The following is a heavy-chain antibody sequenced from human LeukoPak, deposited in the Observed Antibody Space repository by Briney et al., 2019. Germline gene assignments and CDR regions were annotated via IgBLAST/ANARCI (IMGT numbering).Heavy chain of an antibody. CDR3: TREYSSGWYDY. D-gene: IGHD6-13*01. V-gene: IGHV3-7*03. CDR2: MNQDGNTK. J-gene: IGHJ4*02. Sequence: GGSLRLSCVASGFTLNTYWMNWVRQAPGKGLEWVANMNQDGNTKQYVDSVKGRFTISGDNAKNSLHLQMNSLRAEDTAVYYCTREYSSGWYDYWGQGTLVTVSS. CDR1: GFTLNTYW.